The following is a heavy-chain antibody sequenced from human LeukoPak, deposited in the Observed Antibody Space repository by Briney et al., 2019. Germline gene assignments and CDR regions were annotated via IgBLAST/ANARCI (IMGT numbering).Heavy chain of an antibody. D-gene: IGHD5-12*01. CDR1: GFTFSSYA. Sequence: GGSLRLSCAASGFTFSSYAMCWVRQAPGKGLEWVSAISGSGGSTYHADSVKGRFTISRDNSKNTLYLQMNSLRAEDTAVYYCALEGVATISDYWGQGTLVTVSS. CDR3: ALEGVATISDY. CDR2: ISGSGGST. V-gene: IGHV3-23*01. J-gene: IGHJ4*02.